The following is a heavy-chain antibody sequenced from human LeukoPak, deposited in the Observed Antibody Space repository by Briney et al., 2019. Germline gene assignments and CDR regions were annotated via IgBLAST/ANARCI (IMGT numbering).Heavy chain of an antibody. CDR1: GFTFSSYW. CDR3: ARGVLPAAELNWFDP. V-gene: IGHV3-7*01. J-gene: IGHJ5*02. CDR2: IKQDGSEK. Sequence: GGSLRLSCAASGFTFSSYWMSWVRQAPGKGLEWVANIKQDGSEKYYVDSVKGRFTISRDNAKNSLYLQMNSLRAEDTAVYYCARGVLPAAELNWFDPWGQGTLVTVSS. D-gene: IGHD2-2*01.